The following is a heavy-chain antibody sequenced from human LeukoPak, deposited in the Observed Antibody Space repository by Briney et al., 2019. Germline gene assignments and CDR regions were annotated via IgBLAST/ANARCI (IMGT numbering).Heavy chain of an antibody. D-gene: IGHD6-13*01. CDR3: AGAAAAAAPFDY. Sequence: PGTSLRLSCAASGFTFSTYGMHWVRQAPGKGLEWVALITYDGYYKYYSDSVKGRFTISSDTSKNTLSLQMNSLRAEDTAVYYCAGAAAAAAPFDYWGQGTLVTVSS. J-gene: IGHJ4*02. V-gene: IGHV3-30*03. CDR1: GFTFSTYG. CDR2: ITYDGYYK.